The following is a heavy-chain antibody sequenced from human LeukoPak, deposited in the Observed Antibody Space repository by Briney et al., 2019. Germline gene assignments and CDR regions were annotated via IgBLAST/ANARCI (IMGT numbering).Heavy chain of an antibody. CDR1: GFTFSSYE. J-gene: IGHJ4*02. CDR3: ARGASGYSSSWYYFDY. V-gene: IGHV3-48*03. D-gene: IGHD6-13*01. CDR2: ISSSGSTI. Sequence: GGSLRLSCAASGFTFSSYEMNWVRQAPGKGLEWVSYISSSGSTIYYADSVEGRFTISRDNAKNSLYLQMNSLRAEDTAVYYCARGASGYSSSWYYFDYWGQGTLVTVSS.